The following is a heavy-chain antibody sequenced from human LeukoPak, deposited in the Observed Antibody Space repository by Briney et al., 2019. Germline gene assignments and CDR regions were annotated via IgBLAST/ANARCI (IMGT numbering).Heavy chain of an antibody. Sequence: PGGSLRLSCAASGFTFSNYAMSWVRQAPGKGLEWVSAISSSGGSTYYADSVKGRFTISRDSSKNTLYLQMNSLRAEDTAVYYCARSVPGRYCSSTSCYASNYWGQGILVTVSS. V-gene: IGHV3-23*01. CDR1: GFTFSNYA. CDR3: ARSVPGRYCSSTSCYASNY. D-gene: IGHD2-2*01. J-gene: IGHJ4*02. CDR2: ISSSGGST.